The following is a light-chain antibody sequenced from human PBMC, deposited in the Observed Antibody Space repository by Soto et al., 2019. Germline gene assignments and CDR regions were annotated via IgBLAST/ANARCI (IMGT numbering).Light chain of an antibody. V-gene: IGLV1-40*01. Sequence: QSVLTQPPSVSGAPGQRVTISCTGSSSNIGAGYDVHWYQQLPGTAPKLLIYGNSNRPSGVPDRFSGSKSGTSASLAITGLQAEDEDDYYCQSSDSSMSGPGVFGGGTKLTVL. J-gene: IGLJ2*01. CDR1: SSNIGAGYD. CDR2: GNS. CDR3: QSSDSSMSGPGV.